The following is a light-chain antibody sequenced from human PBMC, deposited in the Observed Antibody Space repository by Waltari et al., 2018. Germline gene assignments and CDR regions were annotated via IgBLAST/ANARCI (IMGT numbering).Light chain of an antibody. J-gene: IGKJ2*01. V-gene: IGKV3-15*01. CDR1: QSVSSN. CDR2: GAS. Sequence: EIVMTQSPATQSVSPGERATLSCRASQSVSSNLAWYQQKPGQAPRLLIYGASTRATGIPARFSGSGSGTEFTLTISSLEPEDFAVYYCQHRTNWPQTFGPGTKLEI. CDR3: QHRTNWPQT.